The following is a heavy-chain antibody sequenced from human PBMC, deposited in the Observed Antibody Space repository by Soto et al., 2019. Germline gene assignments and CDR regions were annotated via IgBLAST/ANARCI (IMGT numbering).Heavy chain of an antibody. CDR3: ARGANHGSGRYYYYYGMDV. D-gene: IGHD3-10*01. V-gene: IGHV1-2*04. CDR1: GYTFTGYY. Sequence: ASVNVSCNASGYTFTGYYMHWVRQAPGQGLEWMGWINPNSGGTNYVQKFQGWVTMTRDTSISTAYMELSRLRSDDTAVYYCARGANHGSGRYYYYYGMDVWGQGTTLTV. J-gene: IGHJ6*02. CDR2: INPNSGGT.